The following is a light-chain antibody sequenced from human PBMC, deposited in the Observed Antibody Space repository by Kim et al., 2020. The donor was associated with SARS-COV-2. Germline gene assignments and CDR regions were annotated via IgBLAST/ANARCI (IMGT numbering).Light chain of an antibody. CDR3: QQYNSYPWT. V-gene: IGKV1-5*03. J-gene: IGKJ1*01. CDR2: RAS. CDR1: QSISSW. Sequence: DIQMTQSPSTLSASVGDRVTITCRASQSISSWLAWYQQEPGKAPKLLIYRASSLESGVPSRFSGSGSGTEFTLTISSLQPDDFETYHCQQYNSYPWTFGQGTKVDIK.